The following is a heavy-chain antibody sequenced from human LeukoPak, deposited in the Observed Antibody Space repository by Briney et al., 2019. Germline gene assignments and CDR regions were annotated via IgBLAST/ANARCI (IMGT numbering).Heavy chain of an antibody. CDR2: ISAYNGIT. CDR3: ARLHPDSSSWYVDY. J-gene: IGHJ4*02. D-gene: IGHD6-13*01. V-gene: IGHV1-18*01. CDR1: GYTFTCYG. Sequence: GSVKVSCKASGYTFTCYGISWVRQAPGQGLEWMGWISAYNGITNYAQKLQGRVTMTTDTSTSTAYMELRSLRSDDTAVYYCARLHPDSSSWYVDYWGQGTLVTVSS.